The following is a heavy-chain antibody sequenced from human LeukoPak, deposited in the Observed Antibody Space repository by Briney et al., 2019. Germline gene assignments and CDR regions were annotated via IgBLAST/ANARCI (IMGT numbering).Heavy chain of an antibody. D-gene: IGHD4-17*01. J-gene: IGHJ6*02. CDR3: TTVTTFYYYGMDV. Sequence: PGGSLRLSCATSGFTFSSYWMHWVRQAPGKELVWVSRINSDGSSTSYADSVKGRFTISRDNAKNTLYLQMNSLRAEDTAVYYCTTVTTFYYYGMDVWGQGTTVTVSS. CDR1: GFTFSSYW. V-gene: IGHV3-74*01. CDR2: INSDGSST.